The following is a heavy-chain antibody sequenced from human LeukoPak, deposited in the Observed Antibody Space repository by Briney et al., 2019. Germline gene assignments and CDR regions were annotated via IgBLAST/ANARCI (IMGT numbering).Heavy chain of an antibody. CDR2: ISGNGGRT. J-gene: IGHJ6*03. CDR1: GFTFSILD. D-gene: IGHD5-24*01. CDR3: AREVEMATIVYYYYYMDV. Sequence: GGSLRLSCAASGFTFSILDMSWVRQAPGKGLEWVSAISGNGGRTYYADSEKGRFTISRDNAKNSLYLQMNSLRAEDTAVYYCAREVEMATIVYYYYYMDVWGKGTTVTVSS. V-gene: IGHV3-23*01.